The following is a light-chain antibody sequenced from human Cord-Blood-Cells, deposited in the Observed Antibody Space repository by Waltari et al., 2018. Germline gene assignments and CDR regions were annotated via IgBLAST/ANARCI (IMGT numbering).Light chain of an antibody. Sequence: QSALTQPRSVSGSPGQSVTISCTGTISDVGGYNYVSWYQQHPGKAPNLMIYGVSKRPSGVPDRFSGSKSGNTASLTISGLQAEDEADYYCCSYAGSDVVFGGGTKLTVL. V-gene: IGLV2-11*01. CDR1: ISDVGGYNY. CDR2: GVS. J-gene: IGLJ2*01. CDR3: CSYAGSDVV.